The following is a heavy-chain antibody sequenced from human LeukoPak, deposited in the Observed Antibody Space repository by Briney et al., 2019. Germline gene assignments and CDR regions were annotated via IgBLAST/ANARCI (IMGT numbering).Heavy chain of an antibody. CDR2: ISGSGAGT. CDR3: AKDLYRSGWCTWFDP. Sequence: GASLRLSCAASGLTFSKYAMSWVRQAPGKGLEWVSGISGSGAGTYYADSVKGRFTISRDNSKNTLYLQMNSLRAEDTAVYYCAKDLYRSGWCTWFDPWGQGTLVTVPS. V-gene: IGHV3-23*01. CDR1: GLTFSKYA. D-gene: IGHD6-19*01. J-gene: IGHJ5*02.